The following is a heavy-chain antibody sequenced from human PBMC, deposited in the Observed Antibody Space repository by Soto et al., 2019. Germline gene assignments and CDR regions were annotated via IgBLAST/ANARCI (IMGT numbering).Heavy chain of an antibody. CDR2: IYHSGST. Sequence: SETLSLTCAVYGGSISSNKWWSWVRQPPGKGLEWIGEIYHSGSTNYNPSLKSRVTISLDKSKNQFSLNLTSVTAADSAVYYCARDDHIVVVPTSLGAMDVWGQGTTVTVSS. J-gene: IGHJ6*02. CDR1: GGSISSNKW. D-gene: IGHD2-2*01. V-gene: IGHV4-4*02. CDR3: ARDDHIVVVPTSLGAMDV.